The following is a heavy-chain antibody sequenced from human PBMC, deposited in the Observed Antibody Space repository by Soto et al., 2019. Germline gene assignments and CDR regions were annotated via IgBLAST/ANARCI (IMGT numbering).Heavy chain of an antibody. V-gene: IGHV4-38-2*02. CDR1: GYSISSGDY. J-gene: IGHJ4*02. CDR2: IYHRGNT. D-gene: IGHD3-22*01. Sequence: PSETLSLTCAVSGYSISSGDYWGWIRQPPGKGLEWIGSIYHRGNTNYNPSLKSRVTFSVDTSKNQFSLKLSSVTAADTAVYYCARDKYYDSTGTFDFWGQGTLVTVSS. CDR3: ARDKYYDSTGTFDF.